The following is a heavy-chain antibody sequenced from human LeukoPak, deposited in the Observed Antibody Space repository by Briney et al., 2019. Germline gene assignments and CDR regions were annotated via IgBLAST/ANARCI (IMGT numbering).Heavy chain of an antibody. CDR1: GYTFTSYY. CDR3: ARLYSSSWYGGDYFDY. V-gene: IGHV1-46*01. J-gene: IGHJ4*02. CDR2: INPSGGST. Sequence: ASVKVSCKASGYTFTSYYMHWVRQAPGQGLEWMGIINPSGGSTSYAQKFQGRVTMTRDTSTSTVYMELSSLRSEDTAVYYCARLYSSSWYGGDYFDYWGQGTLVTVSS. D-gene: IGHD6-13*01.